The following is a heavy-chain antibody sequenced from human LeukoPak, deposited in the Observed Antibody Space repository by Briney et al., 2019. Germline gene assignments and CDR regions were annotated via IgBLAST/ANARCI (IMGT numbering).Heavy chain of an antibody. V-gene: IGHV3-66*01. Sequence: GGSLRLSCAASGVTVSTNHMSWVRQAPGKGLEWVSIVYSGGSTYYADSVKGRFTISRDNSKSTLYLQMSSLRAGDTAVYYCARDSGGLDYWGQGTLVSVS. CDR3: ARDSGGLDY. CDR2: VYSGGST. J-gene: IGHJ4*02. D-gene: IGHD4-23*01. CDR1: GVTVSTNH.